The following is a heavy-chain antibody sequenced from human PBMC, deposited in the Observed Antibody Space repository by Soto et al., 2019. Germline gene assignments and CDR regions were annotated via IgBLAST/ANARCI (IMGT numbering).Heavy chain of an antibody. J-gene: IGHJ6*03. CDR1: GFTVSSNY. D-gene: IGHD6-13*01. CDR3: ARADSSSHYYYYMDV. Sequence: GGSLRLSCAASGFTVSSNYMSWVRQAPGKGLEWVSVIYSGGSTYYADSVKGRFTISRHNSKNTLYLQMNSLRAEDTAVYYCARADSSSHYYYYMDVWGKGTTVTVSS. V-gene: IGHV3-53*04. CDR2: IYSGGST.